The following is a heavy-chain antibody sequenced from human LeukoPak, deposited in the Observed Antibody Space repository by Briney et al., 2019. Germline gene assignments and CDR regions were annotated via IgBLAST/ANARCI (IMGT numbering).Heavy chain of an antibody. CDR2: IKQDGSEA. CDR1: GFTFSRYW. J-gene: IGHJ4*02. Sequence: GGSLRLSCAASGFTFSRYWMSWVRQTPRKGLEWVANIKQDGSEAYYVDSMKGRFTTSRDNARNSLYLQMNSLRAEDTAVYYCARDKGDYDTSGSLFIFGGQGTLVTASS. D-gene: IGHD3-22*01. CDR3: ARDKGDYDTSGSLFIF. V-gene: IGHV3-7*03.